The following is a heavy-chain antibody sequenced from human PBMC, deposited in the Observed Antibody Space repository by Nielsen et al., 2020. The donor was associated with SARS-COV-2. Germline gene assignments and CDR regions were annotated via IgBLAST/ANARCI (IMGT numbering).Heavy chain of an antibody. Sequence: GESLKISCAASGFTFSSYAMHWVRQAPGKGLEWVAVISYDGSNKYYADSVKGRFTISRDNSKNTLYLQMNSLRAEDTAVYYCARAPRSSTSYAYFDYWGQGTLVTVSS. J-gene: IGHJ4*02. CDR3: ARAPRSSTSYAYFDY. CDR2: ISYDGSNK. V-gene: IGHV3-30-3*01. CDR1: GFTFSSYA. D-gene: IGHD2-2*01.